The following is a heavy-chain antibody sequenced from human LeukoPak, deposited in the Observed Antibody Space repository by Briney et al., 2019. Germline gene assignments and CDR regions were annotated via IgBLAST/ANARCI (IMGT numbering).Heavy chain of an antibody. D-gene: IGHD2-2*03. CDR2: ISWNSGSI. CDR3: AKDFGYCSSTSCFSGMDV. CDR1: GFTFDDYA. Sequence: GGSLRLSCAASGFTFDDYAMHWVWQAPGKGLEWVSGISWNSGSIGYADSVKGRFTISRDNAKNSLYLQMNSLRAEDTALYYCAKDFGYCSSTSCFSGMDVWGQGTTVTVSS. J-gene: IGHJ6*02. V-gene: IGHV3-9*01.